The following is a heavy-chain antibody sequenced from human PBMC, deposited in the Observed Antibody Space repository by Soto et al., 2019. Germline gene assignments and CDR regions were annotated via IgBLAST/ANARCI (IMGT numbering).Heavy chain of an antibody. CDR1: GDSLSTSY. Sequence: QVQLRESGPGLAKPSETLSLTCTVSGDSLSTSYWSWIRQPPGKALEWIGYIYYSGSTNYNPSLKNRVTISLDTSKNQFSLKLNSVTAADTAVYFCARRDCSGSRCFSGYWYFDIWGRGNLVTVSS. D-gene: IGHD2-15*01. J-gene: IGHJ2*01. CDR2: IYYSGST. V-gene: IGHV4-59*08. CDR3: ARRDCSGSRCFSGYWYFDI.